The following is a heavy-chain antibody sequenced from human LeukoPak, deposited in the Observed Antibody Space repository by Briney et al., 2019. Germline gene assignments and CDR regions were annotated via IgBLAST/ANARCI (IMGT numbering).Heavy chain of an antibody. V-gene: IGHV1-69*05. Sequence: VASVKVSCKASGGTFSSYAISWVRQAPGQGLEWMGGIIPIFGTANYAQKFQGRVTITTDESTSTAYMELSSLRSEDTAVYYCARDPLANWYAFDIWGQGTMVTVSS. CDR3: ARDPLANWYAFDI. CDR2: IIPIFGTA. J-gene: IGHJ3*02. CDR1: GGTFSSYA. D-gene: IGHD7-27*01.